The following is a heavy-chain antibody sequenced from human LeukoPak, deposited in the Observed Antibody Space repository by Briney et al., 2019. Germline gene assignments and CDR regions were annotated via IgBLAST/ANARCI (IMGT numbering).Heavy chain of an antibody. Sequence: GGSLRLSCAASGFSFSNYAMSWVRQAPGKGLEWVSDIRASSGRTSYADSVKGRFTISRDNSKNTLYLQMNSLRADDTALYSCARDSDFYDSLTFYGMDVWGQGATVIVSS. J-gene: IGHJ6*02. D-gene: IGHD3-3*01. CDR1: GFSFSNYA. CDR2: IRASSGRT. V-gene: IGHV3-23*01. CDR3: ARDSDFYDSLTFYGMDV.